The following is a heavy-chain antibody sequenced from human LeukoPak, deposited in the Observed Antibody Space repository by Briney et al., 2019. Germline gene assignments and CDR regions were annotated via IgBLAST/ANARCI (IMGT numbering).Heavy chain of an antibody. Sequence: PSETLSLTCTVSGGSISSYDWSWIRQPPGKGLEWIGYFYYSGSTNYNPSLKSRVTISVDTSKDQFSLKLSSVTAADTAVYYCARKLSTFGGVIDAFDYWGQGTLVTVSS. D-gene: IGHD3-16*02. CDR2: FYYSGST. V-gene: IGHV4-59*08. CDR1: GGSISSYD. CDR3: ARKLSTFGGVIDAFDY. J-gene: IGHJ4*02.